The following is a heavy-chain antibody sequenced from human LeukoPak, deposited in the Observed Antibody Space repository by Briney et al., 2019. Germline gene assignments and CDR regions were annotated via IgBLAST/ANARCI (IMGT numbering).Heavy chain of an antibody. D-gene: IGHD2-2*01. V-gene: IGHV3-30*02. Sequence: GGSLRLSCAASGFTFSSYDIHWVRQAPGKGLEWVAFIRYDGSDKYYADSVKGRFTISRDNSKNTLYLQMNSLRAEDTAVYYCAKGQVVPAAPFDYWGQGTLVTVSS. CDR3: AKGQVVPAAPFDY. J-gene: IGHJ4*02. CDR1: GFTFSSYD. CDR2: IRYDGSDK.